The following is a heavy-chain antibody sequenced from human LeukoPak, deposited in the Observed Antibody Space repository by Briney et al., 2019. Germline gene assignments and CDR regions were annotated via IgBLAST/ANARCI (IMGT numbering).Heavy chain of an antibody. D-gene: IGHD3-10*01. J-gene: IGHJ6*03. CDR2: IYKNAIT. CDR1: GFTVSSNY. Sequence: GGSLRLSCAASGFTVSSNYMTWVRQAPGKGLEWVSVIYKNAITFHADTVKGRFTISRDNSKNTLYLQMNNLRADDTAVYYCARSLRARGVPDYMDVWGKGTTVTVSS. CDR3: ARSLRARGVPDYMDV. V-gene: IGHV3-53*01.